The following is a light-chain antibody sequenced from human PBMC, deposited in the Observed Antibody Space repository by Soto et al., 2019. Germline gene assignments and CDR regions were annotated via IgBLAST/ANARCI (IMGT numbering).Light chain of an antibody. CDR2: TAS. CDR1: QRINKW. J-gene: IGKJ5*01. CDR3: QQSYSTTIS. V-gene: IGKV1-39*01. Sequence: DIQMTQSPSTLSASIGHRVTITCRASQRINKWLAWHQQKPGKAPNLLMYTASNLQSGVPSRFSGSGSGTDCTLTISSLKNEDFATYYCQQSYSTTISFGQGTRLEIK.